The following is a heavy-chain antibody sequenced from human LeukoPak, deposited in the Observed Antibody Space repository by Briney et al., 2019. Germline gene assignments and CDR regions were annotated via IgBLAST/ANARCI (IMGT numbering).Heavy chain of an antibody. V-gene: IGHV1-8*03. Sequence: GASVKVSCKASGYTFTSYDINWVRQATGQGLEWMGWMNPNSGNTGYAQKFQGRVTITRNTSISTAYMELSSLRSEDTAVYYCARRLVGYSGYYFDYWGQGTLVTVSS. J-gene: IGHJ4*02. CDR2: MNPNSGNT. CDR3: ARRLVGYSGYYFDY. CDR1: GYTFTSYD. D-gene: IGHD5-12*01.